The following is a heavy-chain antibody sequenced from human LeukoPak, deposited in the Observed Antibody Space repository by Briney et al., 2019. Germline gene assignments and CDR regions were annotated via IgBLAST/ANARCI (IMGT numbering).Heavy chain of an antibody. CDR2: IKEGGSDK. V-gene: IGHV3-7*04. CDR3: ARAYYDILTGIDY. J-gene: IGHJ4*02. CDR1: GFTFSDYW. Sequence: GGSLRLSCVASGFTFSDYWMAWVRQAPGKGLEWVANIKEGGSDKYYVDSVKGRFTISRDNAKNSLYLQMNSLRAEDTAVYYCARAYYDILTGIDYWGQGTLVTVSS. D-gene: IGHD3-9*01.